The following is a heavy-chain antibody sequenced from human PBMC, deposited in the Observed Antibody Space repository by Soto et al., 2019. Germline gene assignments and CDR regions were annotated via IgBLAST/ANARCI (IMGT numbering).Heavy chain of an antibody. D-gene: IGHD1-20*01. J-gene: IGHJ5*02. CDR3: ARGYNWHQNWFDP. CDR1: GYTFTSYD. V-gene: IGHV1-8*01. Sequence: GASVKVSCKASGYTFTSYDINWVRQATGQGLGWMGWMNPNSGNTGYAQKFQGRVTMTRNTSISTAYMELSSLRSEDTAVYYCARGYNWHQNWFDPWGKGTLVIVSS. CDR2: MNPNSGNT.